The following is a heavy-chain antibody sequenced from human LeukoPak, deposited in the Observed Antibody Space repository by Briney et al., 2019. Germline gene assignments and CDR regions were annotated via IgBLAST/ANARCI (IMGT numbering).Heavy chain of an antibody. V-gene: IGHV4-34*01. CDR3: ARGRGSGGSWIRLHYYYGMDV. D-gene: IGHD2-15*01. J-gene: IGHJ6*02. CDR2: INHSGST. Sequence: SETLSLTCAVYGGSFSGYYWSWIRHPPGKGLEWIGEINHSGSTNYKPSLKSRVTISVDTSKNQFSLKLSSVTAADTAVYYCARGRGSGGSWIRLHYYYGMDVWGQGTTVTVSS. CDR1: GGSFSGYY.